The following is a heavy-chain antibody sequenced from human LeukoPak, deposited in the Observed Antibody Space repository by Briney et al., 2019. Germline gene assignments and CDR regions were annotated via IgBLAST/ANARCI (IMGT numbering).Heavy chain of an antibody. CDR2: IYYSGNT. CDR1: GGSISSGDSY. D-gene: IGHD5-12*01. Sequence: SETLSLTCTVSGGSISSGDSYWNWIRQPPGKGLEWIGSIYYSGNTYYNPSLKSRVTIAVDTSKSQFSLLLNSVTAADTAVYYCARDFSGYGFNWFDPWGQGTLVTVSS. J-gene: IGHJ5*02. CDR3: ARDFSGYGFNWFDP. V-gene: IGHV4-30-4*01.